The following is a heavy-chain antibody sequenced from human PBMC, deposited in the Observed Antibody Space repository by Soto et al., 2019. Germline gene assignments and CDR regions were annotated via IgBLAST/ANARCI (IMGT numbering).Heavy chain of an antibody. V-gene: IGHV3-30-3*01. J-gene: IGHJ4*02. CDR1: GFTFSSYA. CDR3: ARQWLATDHFDY. Sequence: QVQLVESGGGVVQSGRSLRLSCAASGFTFSSYAMHWVRQAPGKGLEWVAVISYDGSNKYYADSVKGRFTISRDNSKNTLYLQMNSLRAEDTAVYYCARQWLATDHFDYWGQGTLVTVSS. CDR2: ISYDGSNK. D-gene: IGHD6-19*01.